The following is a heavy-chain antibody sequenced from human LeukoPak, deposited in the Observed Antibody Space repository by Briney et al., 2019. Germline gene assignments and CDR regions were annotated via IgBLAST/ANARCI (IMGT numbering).Heavy chain of an antibody. V-gene: IGHV1-2*02. J-gene: IGHJ4*02. Sequence: ASVKVSCKASGYIFSGYYIHWVRQGPGQGLEWMGWINPNSGVTDYAQKFQGRVTMTRDTSISTAYMELSRLSSDDTAVYYCARDNDSRDPPHFDYWGQGTLVTVSS. CDR1: GYIFSGYY. CDR2: INPNSGVT. CDR3: ARDNDSRDPPHFDY. D-gene: IGHD3-16*01.